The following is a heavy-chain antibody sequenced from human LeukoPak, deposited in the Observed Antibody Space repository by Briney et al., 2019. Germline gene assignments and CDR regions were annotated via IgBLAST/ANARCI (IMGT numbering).Heavy chain of an antibody. CDR2: INTDGSIL. J-gene: IGHJ4*02. CDR1: GFTFSNYW. D-gene: IGHD6-19*01. V-gene: IGHV3-74*01. CDR3: ARSMGIAVSRNSNFDY. Sequence: GGSLRLSCAASGFTFSNYWMHWVRQAPGKGLVWVSLINTDGSILTYADSVKGRVTISRDNARNTLYPQMNSLRAEDSAVYYCARSMGIAVSRNSNFDYWGQGILVTVSS.